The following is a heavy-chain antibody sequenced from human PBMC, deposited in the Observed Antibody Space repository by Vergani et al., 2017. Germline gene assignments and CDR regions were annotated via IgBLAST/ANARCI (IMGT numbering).Heavy chain of an antibody. CDR3: AKHFRGWGIDY. V-gene: IGHV3-30*02. CDR2: IQFDGSNQ. J-gene: IGHJ4*02. D-gene: IGHD3-16*01. Sequence: QVQLVESGGGVVQRGGSLRLSCATSGFTLSNYDMQWSRQGPGKGLEFVAFIQFDGSNQYYADSVKGRLTLSRDFSKNTLYLQMNSLRTDDTATYYCAKHFRGWGIDYWGQGTQVIVSS. CDR1: GFTLSNYD.